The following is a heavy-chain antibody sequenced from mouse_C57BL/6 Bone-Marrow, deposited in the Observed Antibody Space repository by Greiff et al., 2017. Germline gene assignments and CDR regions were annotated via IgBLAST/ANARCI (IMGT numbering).Heavy chain of an antibody. D-gene: IGHD4-1*01. CDR1: GFTFSNYW. Sequence: EVKLEESGGGLVQPGGSMKLSCVASGFTFSNYWMNWVRQSPEKGLEWVAQIRLKSDNYATHYAESVKGRFTISRDDSKSSVYLQMNNLRAEDTGIYYCTGGWDVCYWGQGTSLTVSS. J-gene: IGHJ2*02. CDR2: IRLKSDNYAT. CDR3: TGGWDVCY. V-gene: IGHV6-3*01.